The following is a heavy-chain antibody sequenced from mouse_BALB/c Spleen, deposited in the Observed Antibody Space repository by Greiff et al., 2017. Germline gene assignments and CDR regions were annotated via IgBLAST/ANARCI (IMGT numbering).Heavy chain of an antibody. D-gene: IGHD4-1*01. V-gene: IGHV1-5*01. J-gene: IGHJ2*01. CDR1: GYTFTSYW. Sequence: EVQLVESGTVLARPGASVKMSCKASGYTFTSYWMHWVKQRPGQGLEWIGAIYPGNSDTSYNQKFKGKAKLTAVTSTSTAYMELSSLTNEDSAVYYCTKSKLTGGVVYYFDYWGQGTTLTVSS. CDR2: IYPGNSDT. CDR3: TKSKLTGGVVYYFDY.